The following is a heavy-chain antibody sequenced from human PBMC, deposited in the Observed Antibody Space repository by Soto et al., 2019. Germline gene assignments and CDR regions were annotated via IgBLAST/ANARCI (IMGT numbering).Heavy chain of an antibody. V-gene: IGHV4-30-2*01. CDR3: ARVGYCGGDCYFFDY. CDR2: IYQSGST. J-gene: IGHJ4*02. Sequence: PSETLSLTCAVSGGSITSGGYSWTWIRQPPGKGLEWIGYIYQSGSTNYSPSLNSRVTISLDNSMNHFSLKLTSMTAADTAVYYCARVGYCGGDCYFFDYWGQGVLVTVPQ. CDR1: GGSITSGGYS. D-gene: IGHD2-21*02.